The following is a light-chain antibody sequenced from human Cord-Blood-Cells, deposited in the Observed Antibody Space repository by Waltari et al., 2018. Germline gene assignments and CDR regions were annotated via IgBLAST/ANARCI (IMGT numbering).Light chain of an antibody. CDR1: SSDVRGYNY. J-gene: IGLJ3*02. Sequence: QSALTQPPSASGPPGPSVTISCPGTSSDVRGYNYVSWYQQHPGKAPKLLIYEVSKRPSGVPDRFSGSKSGNTASLTVSGLQAEDEADYYCSSYAGSNNWVFGGGTKLTVL. CDR2: EVS. V-gene: IGLV2-8*01. CDR3: SSYAGSNNWV.